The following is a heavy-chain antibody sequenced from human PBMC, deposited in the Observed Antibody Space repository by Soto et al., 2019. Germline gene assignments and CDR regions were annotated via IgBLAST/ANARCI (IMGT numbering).Heavy chain of an antibody. CDR2: ISDGGVTT. V-gene: IGHV3-23*01. D-gene: IGHD6-19*01. J-gene: IGHJ4*02. Sequence: EVQLLESGGGLVQPGGSLRLSCAASGFTFSSYDMSWVRHAPGKGLEWVSTISDGGVTTYYTNSVKGRFTTSRDNSKNTLYLQINSLRAEDTALYYCAKVGSSGWYYFDYWGQGTLVPVSS. CDR1: GFTFSSYD. CDR3: AKVGSSGWYYFDY.